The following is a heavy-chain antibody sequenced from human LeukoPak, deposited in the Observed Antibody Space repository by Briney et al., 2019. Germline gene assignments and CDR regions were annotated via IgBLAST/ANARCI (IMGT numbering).Heavy chain of an antibody. CDR1: GYTFTSYY. J-gene: IGHJ4*02. D-gene: IGHD6-13*01. CDR3: ARDRGSSWYVDY. CDR2: INPSSGGT. V-gene: IGHV1-2*02. Sequence: ASVKVSCKTSGYTFTSYYIHWVRQAPGQGFEWMGWINPSSGGTEYAQKFQGRVTMTGDTSISTAYMELSRLRSDDTAVYYCARDRGSSWYVDYWGQGTLVTVSS.